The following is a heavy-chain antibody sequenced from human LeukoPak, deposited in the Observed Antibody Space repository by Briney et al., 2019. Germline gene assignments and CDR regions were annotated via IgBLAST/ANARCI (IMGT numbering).Heavy chain of an antibody. D-gene: IGHD3-22*01. J-gene: IGHJ4*02. CDR1: GFTFTTCG. CDR2: ISPYSGYT. V-gene: IGHV1-18*01. CDR3: VRDKNYYDNSDPKYHFDY. Sequence: ASVKVSCKASGFTFTTCGISWVRQAPGQGLGWMGWISPYSGYTDYAQKFQGRVSMTTDTSTTTGYMELRSLRSDDTAVYYCVRDKNYYDNSDPKYHFDYWGQGTLVTVSS.